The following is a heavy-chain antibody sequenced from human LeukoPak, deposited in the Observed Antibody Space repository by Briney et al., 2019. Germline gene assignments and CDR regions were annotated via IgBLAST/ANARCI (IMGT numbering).Heavy chain of an antibody. V-gene: IGHV4-59*01. D-gene: IGHD3-9*01. CDR2: IYYSGST. CDR1: DDSISPYS. Sequence: SETLFLTCTVSDDSISPYSWSWIRQPPGKGLEWIGYIYYSGSTAYNPSLKSRVTISVDTSRNQFSLKLNSVTAADTAVYFCARCSNDILTGFYRAFDIWGQGTMVIVSS. J-gene: IGHJ3*02. CDR3: ARCSNDILTGFYRAFDI.